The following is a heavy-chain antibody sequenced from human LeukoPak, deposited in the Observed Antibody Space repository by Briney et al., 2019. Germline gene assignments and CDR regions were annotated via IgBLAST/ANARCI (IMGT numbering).Heavy chain of an antibody. CDR3: ARNYYMDV. CDR2: LRGDGET. J-gene: IGHJ6*03. CDR1: GFIFRDYA. Sequence: GGSLRLSCVASGFIFRDYAMSWVRQTPAGGLEWVSSLRGDGETFYTDSVKGRFTLSRDHSRNTVYLQLSNLRAEDTAVYYCARNYYMDVWGKGTTVTVSS. V-gene: IGHV3-23*01.